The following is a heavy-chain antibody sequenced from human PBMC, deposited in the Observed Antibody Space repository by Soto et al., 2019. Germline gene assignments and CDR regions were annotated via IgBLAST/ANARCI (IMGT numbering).Heavy chain of an antibody. CDR1: GGSISSSSYY. CDR2: VYYSGST. V-gene: IGHV4-39*01. CDR3: VRQFNFYDY. J-gene: IGHJ4*02. Sequence: LSLTCTVSGGSISSSSYYWAWIRQPPGKGLEWIGSVYYSGSTYYNPSLKSRITTSLDTSKNQFSLKLTSVTAADTAMYYCVRQFNFYDYWGQGTLVTVSS.